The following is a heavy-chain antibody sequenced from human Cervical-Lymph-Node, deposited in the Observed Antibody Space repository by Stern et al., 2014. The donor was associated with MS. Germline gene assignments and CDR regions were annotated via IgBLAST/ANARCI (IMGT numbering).Heavy chain of an antibody. CDR3: ARGPFVIPVVGSYYNGMDA. CDR2: IYQSEIT. D-gene: IGHD2-2*01. V-gene: IGHV4-39*01. Sequence: QLQLQESGPRLVKPSETLSLACTVSGGSISSSLYCWGWIRQPPGKGLEWIGNIYQSEITHYNPSLQSRVTLSVNASKTRLPLELSSWTAADTAVYYCARGPFVIPVVGSYYNGMDAWGQGTTVIVSS. J-gene: IGHJ6*02. CDR1: GGSISSSLYC.